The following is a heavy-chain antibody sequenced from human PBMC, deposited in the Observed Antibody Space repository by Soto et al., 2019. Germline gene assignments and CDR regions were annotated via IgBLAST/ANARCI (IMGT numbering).Heavy chain of an antibody. V-gene: IGHV4-30-4*08. J-gene: IGHJ5*02. CDR3: DRVINFDWLMWFDP. Sequence: SQTLSLTCTVAGLSISSVYYCWSWISPPPGKGLEWIGYIYYSGSTYYNPSLKSRVTISVDTSKNQFSLKLSSVTAADTAVYYCDRVINFDWLMWFDPWGQGTLVTVSS. D-gene: IGHD3-9*01. CDR1: GLSISSVYYC. CDR2: IYYSGST.